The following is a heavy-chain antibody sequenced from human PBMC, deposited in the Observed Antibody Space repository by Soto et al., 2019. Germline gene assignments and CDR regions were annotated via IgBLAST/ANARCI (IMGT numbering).Heavy chain of an antibody. D-gene: IGHD6-19*01. V-gene: IGHV3-23*01. Sequence: GGSLRLSCTASRFTFSSYIMNWVRQAPGKGLEWISTITADGGGTFYADSVKGRFTISRDNSKNTLYLQMDNLRAEDTALYYCAKDRGGSRWPEFHCWGQGTQVTVPP. CDR3: AKDRGGSRWPEFHC. CDR1: RFTFSSYI. CDR2: ITADGGGT. J-gene: IGHJ4*02.